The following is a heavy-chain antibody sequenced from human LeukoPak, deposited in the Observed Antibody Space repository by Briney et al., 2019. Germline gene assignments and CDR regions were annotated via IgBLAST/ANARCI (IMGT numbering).Heavy chain of an antibody. CDR3: ARVHSSPYYYYYMDV. CDR2: INTNTGNP. CDR1: GYTFTSYA. Sequence: ASVKVSCKASGYTFTSYAMNWVRQAPGQGLEWMGWINTNTGNPTYAQGFTGRFVFSLDTSVSTAYLQISSLKAEDTAVYYCARVHSSPYYYYYMDVWGKGTTVTVSS. D-gene: IGHD6-6*01. J-gene: IGHJ6*03. V-gene: IGHV7-4-1*02.